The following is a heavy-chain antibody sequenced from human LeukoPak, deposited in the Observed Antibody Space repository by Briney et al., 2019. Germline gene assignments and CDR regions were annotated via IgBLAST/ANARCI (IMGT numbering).Heavy chain of an antibody. CDR1: GYTFTGYY. V-gene: IGHV1-2*02. CDR2: INPNSGGT. Sequence: ASVKVSCKASGYTFTGYYMHWVRQAPGQGLEWMGWINPNSGGTNYAQKLQGRVTMTTDTSTSTAFMDLRSLRSDDAAVYYCARAEVARERFDYWGQGTLVTVSS. D-gene: IGHD5-12*01. CDR3: ARAEVARERFDY. J-gene: IGHJ4*02.